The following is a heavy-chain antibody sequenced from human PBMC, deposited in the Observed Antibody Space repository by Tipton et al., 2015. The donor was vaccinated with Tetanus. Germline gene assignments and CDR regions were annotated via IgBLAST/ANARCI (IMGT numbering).Heavy chain of an antibody. CDR2: INHRGST. CDR3: ARSPNPAARGYTWFDP. CDR1: GVSFSGYY. V-gene: IGHV4-34*01. J-gene: IGHJ5*02. Sequence: TLSLTCAVYGVSFSGYYWNWIRQPPGKGPEWIGEINHRGSTNYNPSLKSRVIISIDTSKNQFSLKLTSVTAADTAVYYCARSPNPAARGYTWFDPWGKGPLVTVAT. D-gene: IGHD2-2*01.